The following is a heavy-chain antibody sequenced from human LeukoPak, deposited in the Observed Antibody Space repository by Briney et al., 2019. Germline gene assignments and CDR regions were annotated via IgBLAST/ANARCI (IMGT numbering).Heavy chain of an antibody. CDR3: ASQLTGTTY. D-gene: IGHD1-7*01. J-gene: IGHJ4*02. V-gene: IGHV3-7*01. CDR1: GLTFSSYW. Sequence: GGSLRLSCAASGLTFSSYWMSWVRQAPGKGLEWVANIKQDGSEKYYVDSVKGRFTISRDNAKNSLYLQMNSLRAEDTAVYYCASQLTGTTYWGQGTLVTVSS. CDR2: IKQDGSEK.